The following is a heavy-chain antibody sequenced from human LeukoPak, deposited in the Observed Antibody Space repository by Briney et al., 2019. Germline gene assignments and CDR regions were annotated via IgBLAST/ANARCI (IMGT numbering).Heavy chain of an antibody. Sequence: SETLSLTCTVSGGSISSYYWSWIRQSPGKGLEWIGYIYYSGSTNYNPSLKSRVTISVDTSKSQFSLKLSSVTAADTAVYYCARASSGWYNWFDPCGQGTLVTVSS. CDR2: IYYSGST. D-gene: IGHD6-19*01. V-gene: IGHV4-59*01. J-gene: IGHJ5*02. CDR3: ARASSGWYNWFDP. CDR1: GGSISSYY.